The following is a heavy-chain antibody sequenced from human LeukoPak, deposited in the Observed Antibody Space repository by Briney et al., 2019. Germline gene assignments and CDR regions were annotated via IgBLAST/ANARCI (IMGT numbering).Heavy chain of an antibody. D-gene: IGHD2-2*01. CDR1: AFTFCTNW. Sequence: GGALSLSSAASAFTFCTNWMGRDRQAPGHGLTRVAVISYDGSNKYYADSVKGRFTMSRANSKNTLYLQMNRLRAEDTAVYSCAREGLVPAASGAYYYYYRMDLWGQGTTVTVS. CDR2: ISYDGSNK. V-gene: IGHV3-30*19. J-gene: IGHJ6*02. CDR3: AREGLVPAASGAYYYYYRMDL.